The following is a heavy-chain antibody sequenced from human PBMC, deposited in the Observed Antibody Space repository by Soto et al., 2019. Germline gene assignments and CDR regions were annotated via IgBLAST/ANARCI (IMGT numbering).Heavy chain of an antibody. J-gene: IGHJ4*02. V-gene: IGHV4-59*01. CDR3: ARDMPYAAGSLAGCDY. Sequence: SGTLSLTCTFSADSITGSYWSWIRQPPGKTLEWIGYIYHSGTTTYNPSLKSRVSISVDTSKNQFSLRLTSVIAADTAVYYCARDMPYAAGSLAGCDYWGQGILVTVSS. CDR2: IYHSGTT. D-gene: IGHD1-26*01. CDR1: ADSITGSY.